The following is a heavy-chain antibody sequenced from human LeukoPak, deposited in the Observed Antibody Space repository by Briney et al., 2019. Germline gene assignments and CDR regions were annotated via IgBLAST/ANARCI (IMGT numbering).Heavy chain of an antibody. D-gene: IGHD1-26*01. CDR3: ARVAGDFIVGATTDY. CDR1: GFTFSSYS. CDR2: ISSSSYI. Sequence: GGSLRLSCAASGFTFSSYSMNWVRQAPGKGLEWVSSISSSSYIYYADSVKGRFTISRDNAKNSLYLQMNSLRAEDTAVYYCARVAGDFIVGATTDYWGQGTLVTVSS. V-gene: IGHV3-21*01. J-gene: IGHJ4*02.